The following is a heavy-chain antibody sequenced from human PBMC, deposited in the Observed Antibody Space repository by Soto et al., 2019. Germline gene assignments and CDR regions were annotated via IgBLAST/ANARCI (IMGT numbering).Heavy chain of an antibody. CDR1: GGSISSGPYS. Sequence: PSETLSLTCTVSGGSISSGPYSWTWIRRPPGKGLEWIGSIYHSGSTDYNPSFKSRVTLSRDTSNNQFSLKLSSVTAADTAVYYCARANSFGKGYYFDYWGQGTLVTVSS. D-gene: IGHD3-10*01. J-gene: IGHJ4*02. CDR2: IYHSGST. V-gene: IGHV4-30-2*05. CDR3: ARANSFGKGYYFDY.